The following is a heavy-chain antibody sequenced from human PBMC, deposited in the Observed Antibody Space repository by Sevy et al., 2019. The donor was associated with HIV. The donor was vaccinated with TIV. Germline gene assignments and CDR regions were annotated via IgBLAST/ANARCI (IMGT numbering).Heavy chain of an antibody. D-gene: IGHD5-12*01. CDR1: GGSISAYH. J-gene: IGHJ5*02. Sequence: SETLCLTCTVSGGSISAYHWSWIRQPPGKGLEYIGYIHYTGTTNYNPSLKSRVTISVDTSKNQFSLKLSSVTAADTALYYCARAPPVRSGDDSLNWFDPWGQGTLVTVSS. CDR2: IHYTGTT. CDR3: ARAPPVRSGDDSLNWFDP. V-gene: IGHV4-59*01.